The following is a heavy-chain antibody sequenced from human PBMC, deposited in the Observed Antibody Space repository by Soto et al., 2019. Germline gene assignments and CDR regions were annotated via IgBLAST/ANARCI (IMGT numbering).Heavy chain of an antibody. D-gene: IGHD6-13*01. CDR3: ARDHSSSSSGMDV. J-gene: IGHJ6*02. CDR2: ISSSSSYT. Sequence: GGSLRLSCAASGFTFSDYYMSWIRQAPGKGLEWVSYISSSSSYTNYADSVKGRFTISRDNAKNSLYLQMNSLRAEDTAVYYCARDHSSSSSGMDVWGQGTTVTVSS. CDR1: GFTFSDYY. V-gene: IGHV3-11*06.